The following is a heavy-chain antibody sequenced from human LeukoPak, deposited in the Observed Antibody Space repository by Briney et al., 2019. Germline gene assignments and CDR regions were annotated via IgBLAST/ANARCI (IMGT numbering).Heavy chain of an antibody. CDR1: GFTFSTYA. V-gene: IGHV3-30*14. D-gene: IGHD2-15*01. J-gene: IGHJ4*02. CDR2: ISYDGTNK. Sequence: GGPLRLSCAASGFTFSTYAIHWVRQGPGKRLEGLAVISYDGTNKYYADSVEGRFTISRDNSKNTLYLQMNSLRAEDTAVYYCARGPRCSGGSCFVDNWGQGTLVTVSS. CDR3: ARGPRCSGGSCFVDN.